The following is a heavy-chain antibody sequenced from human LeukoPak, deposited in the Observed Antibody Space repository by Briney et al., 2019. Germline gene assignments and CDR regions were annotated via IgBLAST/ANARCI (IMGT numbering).Heavy chain of an antibody. Sequence: ASVKVSCKASGYTFTGYYMHWVRQAPGQGLEWMGWISAYNGNTNYAQKLQGRLTMTTETSTSTAYMELRNLRSDDTAMYYCARDPYDSSGGDRFDYWGQGTLVTVSS. CDR3: ARDPYDSSGGDRFDY. D-gene: IGHD3-22*01. V-gene: IGHV1-18*04. CDR1: GYTFTGYY. J-gene: IGHJ4*02. CDR2: ISAYNGNT.